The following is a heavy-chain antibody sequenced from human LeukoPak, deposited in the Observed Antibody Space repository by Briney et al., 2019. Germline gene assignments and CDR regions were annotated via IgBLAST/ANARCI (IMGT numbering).Heavy chain of an antibody. Sequence: SVKVSCKASGGTFSSYAISWVRQAPGQGLEWMGGIIPIFGTANYAQKFQGRVTITADESTSTAYMELSSLRSEDTAVYYCARDQKVYSSSWYWSPLSYYYYGMDVWGQGTTVTVSS. CDR3: ARDQKVYSSSWYWSPLSYYYYGMDV. J-gene: IGHJ6*02. CDR1: GGTFSSYA. D-gene: IGHD6-13*01. V-gene: IGHV1-69*13. CDR2: IIPIFGTA.